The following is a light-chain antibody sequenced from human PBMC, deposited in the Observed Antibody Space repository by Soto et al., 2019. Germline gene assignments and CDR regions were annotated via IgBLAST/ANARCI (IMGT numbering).Light chain of an antibody. CDR2: AAS. V-gene: IGKV3-15*01. CDR1: QSVSRN. J-gene: IGKJ4*01. Sequence: ETVLTQSPATLSVSPGERATLSCRASQSVSRNLAWYQQKPGQPPRLLIHAASTRATSVPARFSGSGSGTEFTLTISSLQSEDFAVYYCQQYKNWPPVTFGGGTRV. CDR3: QQYKNWPPVT.